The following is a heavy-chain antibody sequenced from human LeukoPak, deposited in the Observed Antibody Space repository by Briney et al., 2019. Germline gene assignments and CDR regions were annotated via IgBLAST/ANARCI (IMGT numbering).Heavy chain of an antibody. CDR1: GYTFTGYY. V-gene: IGHV1-2*02. D-gene: IGHD4-23*01. CDR2: INPNSGGT. CDR3: ASLGRDLDYGGNGGNY. J-gene: IGHJ4*02. Sequence: ASVKVSCQASGYTFTGYYMHWVRQAPGQGLEWMGWINPNSGGTNYAQKFQGRVTMTRDTSISTAYMELSRLRSDDTAVYYCASLGRDLDYGGNGGNYWGQGTLVTVSS.